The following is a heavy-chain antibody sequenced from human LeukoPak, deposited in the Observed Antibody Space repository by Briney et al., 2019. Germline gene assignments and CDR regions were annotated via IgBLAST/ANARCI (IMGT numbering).Heavy chain of an antibody. Sequence: PSETLSLTCAVYGGSFSGYYWSWIRQPPGKGLEWIGEINHSGSTNYNPSLKSRVTISVDTSKNQFSLKLSSVTAADTAVYYCARGRIPLDYWGQGTLVTVSS. CDR1: GGSFSGYY. V-gene: IGHV4-34*01. J-gene: IGHJ4*02. CDR2: INHSGST. D-gene: IGHD2/OR15-2a*01. CDR3: ARGRIPLDY.